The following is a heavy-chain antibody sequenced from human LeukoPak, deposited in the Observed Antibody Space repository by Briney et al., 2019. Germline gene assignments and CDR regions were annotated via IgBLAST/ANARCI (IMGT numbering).Heavy chain of an antibody. D-gene: IGHD3-22*01. Sequence: GSLRLSCAASGFTFSTYGMHWVRQAPGRGLEWVAFIRYDGTNKYSADSVKGRFTISRDNSKNTLYLQMDSLRAEDTAVYYCAKTDYYDSSGYHDYWGQGTLVTVSS. CDR2: IRYDGTNK. J-gene: IGHJ4*02. CDR3: AKTDYYDSSGYHDY. V-gene: IGHV3-30*02. CDR1: GFTFSTYG.